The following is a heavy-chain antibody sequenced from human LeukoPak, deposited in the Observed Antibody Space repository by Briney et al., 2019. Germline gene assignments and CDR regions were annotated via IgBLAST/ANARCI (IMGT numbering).Heavy chain of an antibody. V-gene: IGHV3-7*01. Sequence: GGSLRLSCVVSGFTFSDYWMTWVRQAPGKGLEWVANIKQDGSDEYYVDSVEGRFTISRDNAKNSLYLQMNSLRADDTALYYCARGFYNPYWGQGTLVTVSS. CDR3: ARGFYNPY. J-gene: IGHJ4*02. CDR2: IKQDGSDE. CDR1: GFTFSDYW. D-gene: IGHD1-14*01.